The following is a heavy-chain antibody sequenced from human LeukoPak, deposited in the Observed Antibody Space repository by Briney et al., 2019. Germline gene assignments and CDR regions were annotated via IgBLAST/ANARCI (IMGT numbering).Heavy chain of an antibody. V-gene: IGHV3-23*01. CDR2: ISGSGGNT. CDR1: GITFSSYA. Sequence: GGSLRLSCAASGITFSSYAMSWVRQAPGKGLEWVSGISGSGGNTYYADSVRGGFTISRDTSKDTLYLHMNSLRAEDTAVYYCARFPGIPAAGTYYYYFMDVWGKGTTVTVSS. D-gene: IGHD6-13*01. J-gene: IGHJ6*03. CDR3: ARFPGIPAAGTYYYYFMDV.